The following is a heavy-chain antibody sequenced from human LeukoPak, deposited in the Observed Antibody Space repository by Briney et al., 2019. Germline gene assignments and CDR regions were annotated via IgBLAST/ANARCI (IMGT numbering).Heavy chain of an antibody. CDR2: IYYSGST. D-gene: IGHD1-26*01. J-gene: IGHJ3*02. CDR1: GGSISSSSYY. Sequence: SETLSLTCTVSGGSISSSSYYWGWIRQPPGKGLEWIGSIYYSGSTYYNPSLKSRVTISVDTSKNQFSLKLSSVTAADTAVYYCARPQVVGATRSAFDIWGQGTMVTVSS. CDR3: ARPQVVGATRSAFDI. V-gene: IGHV4-39*01.